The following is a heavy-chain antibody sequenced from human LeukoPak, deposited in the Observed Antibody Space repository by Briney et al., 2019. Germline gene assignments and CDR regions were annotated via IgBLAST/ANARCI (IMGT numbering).Heavy chain of an antibody. D-gene: IGHD2-15*01. J-gene: IGHJ5*02. CDR1: GGSFSGYY. Sequence: PSETLSLTCAVYGGSFSGYYWSWIRQPPGKGLEWIGEINHSGSANYNPSLKSRVTISVDTSKNQFSLKLSSVTAADTAVYYCARGNPLYCSGGSCYSIDPWGQGTLVTVSS. V-gene: IGHV4-34*01. CDR2: INHSGSA. CDR3: ARGNPLYCSGGSCYSIDP.